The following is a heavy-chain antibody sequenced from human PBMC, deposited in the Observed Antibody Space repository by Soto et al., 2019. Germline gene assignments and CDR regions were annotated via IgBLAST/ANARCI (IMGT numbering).Heavy chain of an antibody. CDR3: GKALGELSPESYDY. V-gene: IGHV3-30*18. CDR1: GFTFSSYG. J-gene: IGHJ4*02. D-gene: IGHD3-16*02. CDR2: ISYDGSDK. Sequence: QVQLVESGGGVVQPGRSLRLSCAASGFTFSSYGMHWVRQAPGKGLEWVAVISYDGSDKYYAVSVKGRFTISRDNPNNTLKLQVDSARADETAVYSCGKALGELSPESYDYWGQGTLITVSS.